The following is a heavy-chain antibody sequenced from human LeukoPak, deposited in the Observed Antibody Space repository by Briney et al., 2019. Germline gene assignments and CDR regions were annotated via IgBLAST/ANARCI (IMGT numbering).Heavy chain of an antibody. CDR1: GGTFSSCT. V-gene: IGHV1-69*02. CDR3: ASTSGSYPALYFDY. J-gene: IGHJ4*02. D-gene: IGHD1-26*01. CDR2: IIPILGIA. Sequence: SVKVSCKASGGTFSSCTISWVRQAPGQGLEWMGRIIPILGIANYAQKFQGRVTITADKSTSTAYMELSSLRSEDTAVYYCASTSGSYPALYFDYWGQGTLVTVSS.